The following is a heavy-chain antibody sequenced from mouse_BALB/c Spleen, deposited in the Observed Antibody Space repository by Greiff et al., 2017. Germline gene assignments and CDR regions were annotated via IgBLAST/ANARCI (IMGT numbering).Heavy chain of an antibody. Sequence: QVQLQQPGAELVKPGTSVKLSCKASGYNFTSYWINWVKLRPGQGLEWIGDIYPGSGSTNYNEKFKSKATLTVDTSSSTAYMQLSSLASEDSALYYCASYYYGEAHYFDYWGQGTTLTVSS. V-gene: IGHV1-55*01. CDR3: ASYYYGEAHYFDY. J-gene: IGHJ2*01. CDR1: GYNFTSYW. D-gene: IGHD1-1*01. CDR2: IYPGSGST.